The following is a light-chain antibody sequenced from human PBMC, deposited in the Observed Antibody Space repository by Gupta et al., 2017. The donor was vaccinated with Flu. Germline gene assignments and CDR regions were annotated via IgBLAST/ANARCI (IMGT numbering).Light chain of an antibody. J-gene: IGLJ2*01. Sequence: SPGQTAVINCSGDKLGDKFACWYQQKPGQSPTLVIYQDTKRPSGIPERFSGSNSGNTATLTISGTQAMDEADYYCQVWDSSTGVFGGGTKVTVL. CDR2: QDT. CDR3: QVWDSSTGV. CDR1: KLGDKF. V-gene: IGLV3-1*01.